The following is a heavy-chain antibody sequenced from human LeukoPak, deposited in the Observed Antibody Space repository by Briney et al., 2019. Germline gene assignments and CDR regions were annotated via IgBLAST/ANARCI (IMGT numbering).Heavy chain of an antibody. J-gene: IGHJ4*02. CDR1: GYTFTNCW. CDR3: ARAGYSNRWDGVDY. CDR2: IYPGDSDT. Sequence: PGESLKISCKGSGYTFTNCWIGWVRQMPGKGLEFMGIIYPGDSDTRYSPSFQGQVTISVDKSINTAYLQWSSLKASDSAMYYCARAGYSNRWDGVDYWGQGTLVTVSS. V-gene: IGHV5-51*01. D-gene: IGHD2/OR15-2a*01.